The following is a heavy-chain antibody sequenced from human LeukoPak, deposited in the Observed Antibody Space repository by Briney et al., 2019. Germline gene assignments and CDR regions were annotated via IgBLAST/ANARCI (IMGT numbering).Heavy chain of an antibody. D-gene: IGHD3-16*01. J-gene: IGHJ6*03. V-gene: IGHV3-30*02. Sequence: GGSLRLSCAASGFTFSSYAMSWVRQAPGKGLEWMAFIWYNGGDKYYADSVKGRFTISRDDSKNTVNLQMNSLRTEDTAVYYCAKDGAIYYMDVWGKGTTVTVSS. CDR2: IWYNGGDK. CDR3: AKDGAIYYMDV. CDR1: GFTFSSYA.